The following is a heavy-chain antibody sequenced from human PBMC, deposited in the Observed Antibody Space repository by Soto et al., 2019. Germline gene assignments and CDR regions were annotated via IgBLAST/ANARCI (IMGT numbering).Heavy chain of an antibody. CDR3: ARVRSGGHYDFWSGPRVNWFDP. Sequence: ASVKVSCKASGGTFSSYTISWVRQAPGQGLEWMGRIIPILGIANYAQKFQGRVTITADKSTSTAYIELSSLRSEDTAVYYCARVRSGGHYDFWSGPRVNWFDPWGQGTLVTVSS. CDR1: GGTFSSYT. D-gene: IGHD3-3*01. CDR2: IIPILGIA. V-gene: IGHV1-69*02. J-gene: IGHJ5*02.